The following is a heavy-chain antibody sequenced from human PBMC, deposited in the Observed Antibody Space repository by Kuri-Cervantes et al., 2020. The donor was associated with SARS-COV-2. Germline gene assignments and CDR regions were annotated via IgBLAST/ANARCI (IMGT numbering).Heavy chain of an antibody. CDR3: AREGTYAFDI. J-gene: IGHJ3*02. D-gene: IGHD1-1*01. CDR1: GFTFSSYA. CDR2: ISGSGGST. V-gene: IGHV3-23*01. Sequence: GESLKISCAASGFTFSSYAMSWVRQAPGKGLEWVSAISGSGGSTYYADSVKGRFTISRDNAKNSLYLQMNSLRAEDTAVYYCAREGTYAFDIWGQGTMVTVSS.